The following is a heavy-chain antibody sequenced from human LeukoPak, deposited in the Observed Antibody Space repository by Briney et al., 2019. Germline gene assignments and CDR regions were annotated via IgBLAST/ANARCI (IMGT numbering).Heavy chain of an antibody. J-gene: IGHJ4*02. CDR3: AKEGVATTLDY. D-gene: IGHD5-12*01. Sequence: GGSLRLSCAASGFTFSSYGMHWVRQAPGKGLEWVAVISYDGSNKYYADSVKGRFTIPRDNSKNTLYLQMNSLRAEDTAVYYCAKEGVATTLDYWGQGTLVTVSS. CDR2: ISYDGSNK. V-gene: IGHV3-30*18. CDR1: GFTFSSYG.